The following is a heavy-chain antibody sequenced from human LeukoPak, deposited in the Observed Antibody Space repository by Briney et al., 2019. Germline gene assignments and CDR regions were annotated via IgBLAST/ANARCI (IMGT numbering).Heavy chain of an antibody. CDR2: IKDDGTEK. CDR1: GFTFSSYW. D-gene: IGHD4-17*01. Sequence: SGGSLRLSCAASGFTFSSYWMTWVRQAPGKGLERVAQIKDDGTEKFYLDSLRGRFTISRDNSKDSLYLHINSLRAEDTAVYYCTRERLYGASALDYWGQGIVVTVSS. CDR3: TRERLYGASALDY. V-gene: IGHV3-7*01. J-gene: IGHJ4*02.